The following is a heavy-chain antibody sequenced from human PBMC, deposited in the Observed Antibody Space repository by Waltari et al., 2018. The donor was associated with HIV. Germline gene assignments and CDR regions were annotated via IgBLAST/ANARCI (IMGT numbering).Heavy chain of an antibody. CDR1: GFIFSSYA. J-gene: IGHJ6*02. CDR2: MGGSGDRT. CDR3: AKGVYHYDSSGYLDYYYSTDV. Sequence: EVQLLESGGGLVQPGGSLRLSCAASGFIFSSYAMSWVRQAPGKGMGGVSAMGGSGDRTDYTEAVKGRFTITRDNSKNTLYLQMKSLRAEDTAVYYCAKGVYHYDSSGYLDYYYSTDVWGQGTTVTVSS. V-gene: IGHV3-23*01. D-gene: IGHD3-22*01.